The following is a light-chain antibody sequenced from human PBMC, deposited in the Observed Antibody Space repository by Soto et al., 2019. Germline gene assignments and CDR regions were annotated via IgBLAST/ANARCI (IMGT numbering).Light chain of an antibody. CDR3: QQYSSYLYT. Sequence: DIQMTKSPSTLSASVGDRVTITCRASQYISTWLAWYQQQPGKAPHLLIFDASTLKSGVPSRFSGSGSGTEFTLTISSLQPDDSATYYCQQYSSYLYTFGQGTKLEIK. J-gene: IGKJ2*01. CDR1: QYISTW. V-gene: IGKV1-5*01. CDR2: DAS.